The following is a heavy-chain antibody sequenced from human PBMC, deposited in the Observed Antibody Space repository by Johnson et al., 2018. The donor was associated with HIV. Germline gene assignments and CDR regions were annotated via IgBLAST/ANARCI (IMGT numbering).Heavy chain of an antibody. J-gene: IGHJ3*02. V-gene: IGHV3-30*02. CDR3: AKDVGNYWPDAFDI. D-gene: IGHD3-22*01. CDR1: GFTFSSYG. CDR2: IRYDGSNQ. Sequence: QVQLVESGGGVVQPGGSLRLSCAASGFTFSSYGMHWVRQAPGKGLEWVAFIRYDGSNQYYADSMRGRLTISRDNSKNTVYLQMNSLRTEDTAVYYCAKDVGNYWPDAFDIWGQGTLVTVSS.